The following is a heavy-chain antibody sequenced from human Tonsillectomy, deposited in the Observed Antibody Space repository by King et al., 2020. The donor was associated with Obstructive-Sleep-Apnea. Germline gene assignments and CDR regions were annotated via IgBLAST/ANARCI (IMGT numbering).Heavy chain of an antibody. CDR1: ADSISNYY. CDR2: MYYSGNT. D-gene: IGHD5-12*01. V-gene: IGHV4-59*08. Sequence: VQLQESGPGLVKPSETLSRTCTVSADSISNYYWRWIRQPPGKGLDWIGYMYYSGNTNTNPSLKSRVTISVATSKIQFSLGLRSVTAADTAVYYCARHRGVEDYGGYGDYFDYWGQGTLVTVSS. J-gene: IGHJ4*02. CDR3: ARHRGVEDYGGYGDYFDY.